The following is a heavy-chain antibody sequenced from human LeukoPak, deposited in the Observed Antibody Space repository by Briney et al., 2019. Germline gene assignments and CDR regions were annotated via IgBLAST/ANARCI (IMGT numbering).Heavy chain of an antibody. V-gene: IGHV3-21*01. CDR2: ISSSSSYI. CDR1: GFTFSSYS. CDR3: ARDPRPDFWSGYSPHDY. D-gene: IGHD3-3*01. Sequence: PGGSLRLYCAASGFTFSSYSMNWVPQAPGKGLEWVSSISSSSSYIYYADSVKGRFTISRDNAKNSLYLQMNSLRAEDTAVYYCARDPRPDFWSGYSPHDYWGQGTLVTVSS. J-gene: IGHJ4*02.